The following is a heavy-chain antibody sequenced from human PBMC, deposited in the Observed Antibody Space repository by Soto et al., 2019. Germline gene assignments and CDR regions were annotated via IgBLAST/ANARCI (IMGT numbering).Heavy chain of an antibody. D-gene: IGHD1-26*01. Sequence: ASVKVSCKASGDTFTANYIHWVRQAPGQGFEWMGWINPKSGGTKYPQKFQGRVTMTRDTSLSTVYVTLTRLRSDDTAVYYCARDLGKGGGSAGFDYWGQRPLVSVSS. J-gene: IGHJ4*02. V-gene: IGHV1-2*02. CDR3: ARDLGKGGGSAGFDY. CDR1: GDTFTANY. CDR2: INPKSGGT.